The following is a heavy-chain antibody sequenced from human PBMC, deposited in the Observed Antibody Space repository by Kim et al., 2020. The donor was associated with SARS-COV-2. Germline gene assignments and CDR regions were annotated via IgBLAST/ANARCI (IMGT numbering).Heavy chain of an antibody. V-gene: IGHV1-18*01. CDR3: ASDSKAYYDILSGYSDYSYGMDV. J-gene: IGHJ6*02. CDR2: ISVYNGNT. CDR1: GYTFTSYG. Sequence: ASVKVSCKASGYTFTSYGISWVRQAPGQGLEWMGWISVYNGNTNYAQRLQGRVTMTTDTSTSTAYMELRSLISDDTAVYYCASDSKAYYDILSGYSDYSYGMDVWGQGTTVTVSS. D-gene: IGHD3-9*01.